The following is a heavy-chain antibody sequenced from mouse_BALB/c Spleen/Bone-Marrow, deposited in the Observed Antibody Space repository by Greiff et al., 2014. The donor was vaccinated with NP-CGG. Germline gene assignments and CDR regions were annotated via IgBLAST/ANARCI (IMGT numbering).Heavy chain of an antibody. D-gene: IGHD2-4*01. CDR2: INPSSGYT. V-gene: IGHV1-4*02. CDR1: GYTFTYHT. CDR3: VRENYDYDGDAMDY. Sequence: QVQLQQSAAELARPGASVKMSCKTSGYTFTYHTMHWVKQRPGQGLGWIGYINPSSGYTDYNQKFKDKTTLTTDKSSSTAYLQLSSLTSEDSAVYYCVRENYDYDGDAMDYWGQGTSVTVSS. J-gene: IGHJ4*01.